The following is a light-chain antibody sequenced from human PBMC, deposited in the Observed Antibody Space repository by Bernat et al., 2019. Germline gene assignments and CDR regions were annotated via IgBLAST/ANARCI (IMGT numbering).Light chain of an antibody. CDR1: PSVSSN. Sequence: EIVMTQSPATLSVSPGERATLPCRASPSVSSNLSWYQQKPGQAPRLLIYGASTRATGIPARFSGSGSGTEFTLTIRSLQSEDFAVYYCQQYNNWPPLFTFGPGTKVDIK. CDR2: GAS. V-gene: IGKV3-15*01. J-gene: IGKJ3*01. CDR3: QQYNNWPPLFT.